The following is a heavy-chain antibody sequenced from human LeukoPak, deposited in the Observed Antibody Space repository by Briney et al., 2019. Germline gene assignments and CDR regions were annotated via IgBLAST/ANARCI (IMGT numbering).Heavy chain of an antibody. Sequence: GGSLRLSCAASGFTVSSNYMSWVRQAPGKGLEWVSVIYSGGSTYYADSVKGRFTISRDNSKNTLYLQMNSLRAEDTAVYYCASSYGGYDSSGYCSEVDYWGQGTLVTVSS. CDR2: IYSGGST. CDR1: GFTVSSNY. CDR3: ASSYGGYDSSGYCSEVDY. D-gene: IGHD3-22*01. V-gene: IGHV3-53*01. J-gene: IGHJ4*02.